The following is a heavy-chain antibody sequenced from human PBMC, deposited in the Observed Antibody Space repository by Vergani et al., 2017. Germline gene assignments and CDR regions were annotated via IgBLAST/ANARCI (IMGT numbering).Heavy chain of an antibody. Sequence: EVQLVESGGGLVQPGGSLRLSCAASGFTFSSYWMSWVRQAPGKGLEWVANIKQDGSEKYYVDSLKCRFTISRDNAKNSLYLQMNSLRAEDPAVYYCARALATWFGEFDYWGQGTLVTVSS. J-gene: IGHJ4*02. CDR3: ARALATWFGEFDY. CDR2: IKQDGSEK. CDR1: GFTFSSYW. D-gene: IGHD3-10*01. V-gene: IGHV3-7*01.